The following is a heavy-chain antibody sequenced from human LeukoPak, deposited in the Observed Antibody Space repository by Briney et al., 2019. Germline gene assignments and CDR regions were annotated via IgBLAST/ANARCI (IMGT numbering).Heavy chain of an antibody. J-gene: IGHJ3*02. CDR1: RFTFSSYG. CDR3: ATPWSGALFYI. V-gene: IGHV3-30*03. D-gene: IGHD2-8*02. Sequence: GSLRLSCAASRFTFSSYGMHWVRQAPGKGLEWVAVISYDGSNKYYADSVKGRFTISRDNSKNTLYLQMNSLRAEDTAVYYCATPWSGALFYIWGQGTMVTVSS. CDR2: ISYDGSNK.